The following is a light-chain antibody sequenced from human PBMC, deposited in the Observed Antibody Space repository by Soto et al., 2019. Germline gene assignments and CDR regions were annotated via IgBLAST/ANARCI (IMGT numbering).Light chain of an antibody. J-gene: IGKJ1*01. CDR1: QNIYYN. CDR2: RAS. Sequence: IVMTQSPATLSVSPGESATLSCRASQNIYYNVAWYQHRPGQAPRLLIYRASTRATGVPARFSGSGSGTEFTPTTSSLQSDDFTVYYCPQRVNRPPWTFGQVTKGDIK. V-gene: IGKV3-15*01. CDR3: PQRVNRPPWT.